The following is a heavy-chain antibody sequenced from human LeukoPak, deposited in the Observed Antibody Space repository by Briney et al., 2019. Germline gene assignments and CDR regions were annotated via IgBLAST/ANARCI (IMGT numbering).Heavy chain of an antibody. Sequence: SETLSLTCTVSGGSISSYYWSWIRQPAGKGLEWIGRIYTSGSTNYNPSLKSRVTMSVDTSKNQFSLKLSSVTAADTAVYYCAREFYDILTGYSPTFDYWGQGTLVTVSS. J-gene: IGHJ4*02. CDR2: IYTSGST. CDR3: AREFYDILTGYSPTFDY. CDR1: GGSISSYY. V-gene: IGHV4-4*07. D-gene: IGHD3-9*01.